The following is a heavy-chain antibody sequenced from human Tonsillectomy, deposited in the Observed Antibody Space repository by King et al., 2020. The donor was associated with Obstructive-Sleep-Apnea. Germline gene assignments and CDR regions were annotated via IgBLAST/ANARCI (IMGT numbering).Heavy chain of an antibody. CDR2: ISHDGRSQ. D-gene: IGHD3-3*01. Sequence: VQLVESGGGVVQPGRSLRLSCAAAGFSFSSYAMHWVRLAPGKGLEWVGFISHDGRSQYYADSVKGRFTISRDNSKNTLYLHMNRLRAEDTAVYYCARDGVTIFGVITFFDYWGQGTLVTVSS. V-gene: IGHV3-30*04. J-gene: IGHJ4*02. CDR1: GFSFSSYA. CDR3: ARDGVTIFGVITFFDY.